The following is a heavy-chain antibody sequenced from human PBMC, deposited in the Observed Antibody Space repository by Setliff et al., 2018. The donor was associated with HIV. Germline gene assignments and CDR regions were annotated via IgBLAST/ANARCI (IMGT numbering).Heavy chain of an antibody. CDR2: LNPTSGNT. CDR3: ARGAPGRSCSGGSCSYFDY. J-gene: IGHJ4*02. CDR1: GYTFTSLD. V-gene: IGHV1-8*01. Sequence: ASVKVSCKASGYTFTSLDINWVRQATGQGPEWMGWLNPTSGNTGSAQRFQGRVTMTRNTSISIAYMELSNLRSEDAAVYYCARGAPGRSCSGGSCSYFDYWGQGTLVTVSS. D-gene: IGHD2-15*01.